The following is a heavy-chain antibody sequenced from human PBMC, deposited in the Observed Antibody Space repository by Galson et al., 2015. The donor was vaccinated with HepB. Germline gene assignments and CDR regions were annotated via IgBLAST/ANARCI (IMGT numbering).Heavy chain of an antibody. CDR2: ISYDGSNK. D-gene: IGHD3-10*01. CDR3: AREGPRGDDMVRGVIITRGAFDI. J-gene: IGHJ3*02. CDR1: GFTFSSYA. V-gene: IGHV3-30-3*01. Sequence: SLRLSCAASGFTFSSYAMHWVRQAPGKGLEWVAVISYDGSNKYYADSVKGRFTISRDNSKNTLYLQMNSLRAEDTAVYYCAREGPRGDDMVRGVIITRGAFDIWGQGTMVTVSS.